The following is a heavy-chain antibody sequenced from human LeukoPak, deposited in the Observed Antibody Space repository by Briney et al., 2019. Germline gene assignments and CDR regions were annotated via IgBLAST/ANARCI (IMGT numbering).Heavy chain of an antibody. D-gene: IGHD6-19*01. Sequence: SEPLSLTCTVSGGSISSYYWSWIRQPPGKGLEWIGYIYTSGSTNYNPSLKSRVTISVDTSKNQFSLKLSSVTAADTAVYYCARLAVAGPIYYFDYWGQGTLVTVSS. V-gene: IGHV4-4*09. J-gene: IGHJ4*02. CDR3: ARLAVAGPIYYFDY. CDR2: IYTSGST. CDR1: GGSISSYY.